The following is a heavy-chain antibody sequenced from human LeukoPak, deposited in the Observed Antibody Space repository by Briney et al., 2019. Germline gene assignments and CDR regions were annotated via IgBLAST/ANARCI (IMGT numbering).Heavy chain of an antibody. Sequence: GGSLRLSCTTSGFAFDDFAMSWVRQPAGKGLEWVGFIRRRAYGGAAEYAASVKGRFIISRDDSKGIAYLQMNSLKTEETAVYYCSRNGLVDFDYWGQGSRVIVSP. CDR2: IRRRAYGGAA. V-gene: IGHV3-49*04. CDR3: SRNGLVDFDY. J-gene: IGHJ4*02. CDR1: GFAFDDFA.